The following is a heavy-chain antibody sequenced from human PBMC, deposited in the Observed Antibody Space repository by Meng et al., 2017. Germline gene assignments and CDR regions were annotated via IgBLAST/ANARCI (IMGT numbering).Heavy chain of an antibody. D-gene: IGHD1-26*01. CDR3: TSRRGLGADDAFDI. Sequence: GESLKISCAASGFTFSSYSMNWVRQASGKGLEWVGRIKTKANSYATTYAASVKGSFTISRDDSKNTAYLQMNSLKSEDTAVYYCTSRRGLGADDAFDIWGQGTKVTVSS. CDR2: IKTKANSYAT. CDR1: GFTFSSYS. V-gene: IGHV3-73*01. J-gene: IGHJ3*02.